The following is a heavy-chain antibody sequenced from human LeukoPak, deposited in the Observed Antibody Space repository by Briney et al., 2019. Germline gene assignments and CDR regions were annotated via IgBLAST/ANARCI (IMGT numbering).Heavy chain of an antibody. Sequence: ASVKVSCKASGYTFTGYYMHWVRQAPGQGLEWMGWINPNSGGTNYAQKFQGRVTMTRDTSISTAYMELSRLRSDDTAVHYCARSVGLAGYYLDYWGQGTLVTVSS. CDR2: INPNSGGT. D-gene: IGHD6-19*01. CDR3: ARSVGLAGYYLDY. V-gene: IGHV1-2*02. J-gene: IGHJ4*02. CDR1: GYTFTGYY.